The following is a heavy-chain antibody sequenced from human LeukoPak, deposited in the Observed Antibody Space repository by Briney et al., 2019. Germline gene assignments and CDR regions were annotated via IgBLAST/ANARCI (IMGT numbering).Heavy chain of an antibody. D-gene: IGHD6-19*01. V-gene: IGHV4-59*01. CDR1: GGSISSYY. J-gene: IGHJ3*02. Sequence: SETLSLTCTVSGGSISSYYWSWIRQPPGKGLEWIGYIYYSGGTSYNPSLKSRVTISLDTSKNQLSLKLSSVTAADTAVFYCVRLFSAWEIDNWGQGAMVTVSS. CDR3: VRLFSAWEIDN. CDR2: IYYSGGT.